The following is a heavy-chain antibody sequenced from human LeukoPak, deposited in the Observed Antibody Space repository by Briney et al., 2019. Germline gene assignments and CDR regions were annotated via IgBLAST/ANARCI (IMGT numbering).Heavy chain of an antibody. CDR2: ISFSGST. CDR3: ARRGYSSGFYYFDY. V-gene: IGHV4-39*01. Sequence: SDTLSLTCSVSGGSISRSSYCWGWIRQPPEKGLEWVGSISFSGSTYYNPSLKSRVTISADTSKNQFSLKLSSVTAADTAVYYCARRGYSSGFYYFDYWGQGALVTVSS. CDR1: GGSISRSSYC. D-gene: IGHD6-19*01. J-gene: IGHJ4*02.